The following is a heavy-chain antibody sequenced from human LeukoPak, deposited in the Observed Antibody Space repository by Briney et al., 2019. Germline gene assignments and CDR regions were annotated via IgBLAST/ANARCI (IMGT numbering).Heavy chain of an antibody. CDR3: ARGPSGYHNT. D-gene: IGHD5-12*01. V-gene: IGHV3-30*04. CDR2: ISYDGSNE. J-gene: IGHJ4*02. CDR1: GFTFSSYV. Sequence: HSGRSLRLSCAASGFTFSSYVMHWVRQAPGKGLEWVAIISYDGSNEYYADSVKGRFTISRDNSKNTLYLQMNSLRAADTAVYYCARGPSGYHNTGGQGTLVTVSS.